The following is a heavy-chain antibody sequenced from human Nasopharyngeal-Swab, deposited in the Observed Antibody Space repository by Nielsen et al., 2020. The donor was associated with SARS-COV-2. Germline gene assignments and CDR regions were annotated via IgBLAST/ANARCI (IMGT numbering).Heavy chain of an antibody. V-gene: IGHV3-30-3*01. CDR2: ISYDGSNK. D-gene: IGHD1-26*01. J-gene: IGHJ4*02. CDR3: ARTKGELPLRWYFDY. CDR1: GFTFSSYA. Sequence: GESLKISCAASGFTFSSYAMHWVRQAPGKGLEWVAVISYDGSNKCYADSVKGRFTISRDNSKNTLYLQMNSLRAEDTAVYYCARTKGELPLRWYFDYWGQGTLVTVSS.